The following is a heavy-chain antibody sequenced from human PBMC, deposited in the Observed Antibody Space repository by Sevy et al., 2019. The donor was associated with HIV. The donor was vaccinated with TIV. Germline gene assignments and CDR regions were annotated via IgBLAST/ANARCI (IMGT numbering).Heavy chain of an antibody. D-gene: IGHD3-10*01. CDR1: GFTFSTYW. J-gene: IGHJ3*02. Sequence: GGSLRLSCAASGFTFSTYWMHWVRQVPGKGLVWVSRINSDGSNTNYADSVKGRFTTSRDNAKNTVYLQMNSLRADDTALYFCGREMISMVPGGPDAFDIWGHGTMVTFSS. CDR2: INSDGSNT. V-gene: IGHV3-74*01. CDR3: GREMISMVPGGPDAFDI.